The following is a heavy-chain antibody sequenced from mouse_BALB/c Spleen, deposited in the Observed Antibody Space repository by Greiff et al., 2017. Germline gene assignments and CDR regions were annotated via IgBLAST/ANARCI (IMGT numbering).Heavy chain of an antibody. Sequence: EVQLQESGAELVKPGASVKLSCTASGFNIKDTYMHWVKQRPEQGLEWIGRIDPANGNTKYDPKFQGKATITADTSSNTAYLQLSSLTSEDTAVYYCARSRRYYYAMDYWGQGTSVTVSS. CDR3: ARSRRYYYAMDY. V-gene: IGHV14-3*02. CDR2: IDPANGNT. J-gene: IGHJ4*01. CDR1: GFNIKDTY.